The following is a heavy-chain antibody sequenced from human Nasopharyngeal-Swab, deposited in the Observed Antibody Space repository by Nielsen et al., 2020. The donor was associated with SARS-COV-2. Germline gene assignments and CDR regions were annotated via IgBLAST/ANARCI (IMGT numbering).Heavy chain of an antibody. CDR3: ARDGLDYDFWSAYFMDV. V-gene: IGHV3-21*01. CDR2: ISCSSSYI. J-gene: IGHJ6*02. CDR1: GFPFNNYN. D-gene: IGHD3-3*01. Sequence: GALKISCSASGFPFNNYNFNWVRQAPGKGLGWVSSISCSSSYIYYADSVKGRFTISRDSAKNSLYLQTNSLRAEDTAVYYCARDGLDYDFWSAYFMDVWGQGTTVTVSS.